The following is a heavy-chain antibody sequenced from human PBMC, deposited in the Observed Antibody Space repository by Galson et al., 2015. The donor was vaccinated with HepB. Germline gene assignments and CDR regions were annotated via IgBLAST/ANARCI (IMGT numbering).Heavy chain of an antibody. J-gene: IGHJ4*02. CDR2: IYYTGST. CDR1: GSSITNYY. Sequence: QVQLQESGPGLVKPSETLSLTCTVSGSSITNYYWSWIRQPPGKGLEYIGFIYYTGSTNYNPSLKSRVTISVDTSKNQFSLKLSSVTAADTAMYYCARWNSMPRIAAAGAIDYWGQGTLVTVSS. V-gene: IGHV4-59*01. D-gene: IGHD6-13*01. CDR3: ARWNSMPRIAAAGAIDY.